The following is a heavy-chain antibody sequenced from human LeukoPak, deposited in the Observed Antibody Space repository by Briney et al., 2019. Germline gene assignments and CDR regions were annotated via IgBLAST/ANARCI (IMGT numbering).Heavy chain of an antibody. CDR1: GYTFTSYY. J-gene: IGHJ6*03. D-gene: IGHD2-21*01. Sequence: ASVKVSCKASGYTFTSYYMHWVRQAPGQGLEWMGGIIPIFGTANYAQKFQGRVTITTDESTSTAYMELSSLRSEDTAVYYCARGWRSGCGGDCAYYYCMDVWGKGTTVTVSS. CDR3: ARGWRSGCGGDCAYYYCMDV. CDR2: IIPIFGTA. V-gene: IGHV1-69*05.